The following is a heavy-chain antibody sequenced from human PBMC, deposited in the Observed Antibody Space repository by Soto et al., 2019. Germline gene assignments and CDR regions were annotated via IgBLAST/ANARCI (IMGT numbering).Heavy chain of an antibody. Sequence: EVHLLESGGGLVQTGGSLRLSCVASGFSFSSHAMTWVRQAAGKGLEWVASTSGNGGATYHSDSVRGRFTISRDNSKNTLYLQMDSLRGEDTAVYYCAKDLSEYFGSECFPDYWGQGALVTVSS. J-gene: IGHJ4*02. CDR3: AKDLSEYFGSECFPDY. CDR2: TSGNGGAT. D-gene: IGHD3-3*01. CDR1: GFSFSSHA. V-gene: IGHV3-23*01.